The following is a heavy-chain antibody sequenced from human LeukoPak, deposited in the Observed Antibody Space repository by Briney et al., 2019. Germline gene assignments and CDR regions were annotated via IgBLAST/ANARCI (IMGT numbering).Heavy chain of an antibody. CDR1: GGSISSGGYY. CDR2: IYYSGST. CDR3: ASGGGGVLRYFDWRNDAFDI. D-gene: IGHD3-9*01. V-gene: IGHV4-31*03. Sequence: TLSLTCTVSGGSISSGGYYWSWIRQHPGKGLEWIGYIYYSGSTYYNPSLKSRVTISVDTSKNQFSLKLSSVTAADTAVYYCASGGGGVLRYFDWRNDAFDIWGQGTMVTVSS. J-gene: IGHJ3*02.